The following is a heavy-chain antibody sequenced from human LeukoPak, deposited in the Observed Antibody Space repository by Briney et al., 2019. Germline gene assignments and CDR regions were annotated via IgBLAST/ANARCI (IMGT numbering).Heavy chain of an antibody. J-gene: IGHJ4*02. Sequence: GGSLRLSCAASGFTFNNYAMSWVRQAPGNRLEWVSAISCSGTSTYYADSVKGRFTISRDNSKNTLYVQMNSLRAEDTAVYYCASAVVRAREIHWGQGTLVTVSS. CDR1: GFTFNNYA. CDR2: ISCSGTST. D-gene: IGHD3-10*01. V-gene: IGHV3-23*01. CDR3: ASAVVRAREIH.